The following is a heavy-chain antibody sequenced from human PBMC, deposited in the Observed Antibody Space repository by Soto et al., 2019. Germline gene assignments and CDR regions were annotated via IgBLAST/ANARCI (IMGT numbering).Heavy chain of an antibody. CDR2: IIPIFGTA. D-gene: IGHD2-15*01. J-gene: IGHJ3*01. V-gene: IGHV1-69*13. CDR1: GGTFSSYA. CDR3: ASTVVVVAHDAFDL. Sequence: GAAVKVSCKASGGTFSSYAISGVRQAPGQGLEWMGGIIPIFGTANYAQKFQGRVTITADESTSTAYMELSSLRSEDTAVYYCASTVVVVAHDAFDLWGQGTMVTVSS.